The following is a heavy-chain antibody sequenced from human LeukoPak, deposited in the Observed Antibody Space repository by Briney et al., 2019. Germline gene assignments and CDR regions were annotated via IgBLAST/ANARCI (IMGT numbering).Heavy chain of an antibody. CDR3: ARQLWNYFDY. J-gene: IGHJ4*02. CDR1: GGSISSYY. V-gene: IGHV4-59*08. CDR2: IYYSGST. Sequence: ASETLSLTCTASGGSISSYYWSWIRQPPGKRLGWIGYIYYSGSTNYNPSLKSRVTISVDTSKNQFSLKLSSVTAADTAVYYCARQLWNYFDYWGQGTLVTVSS. D-gene: IGHD5-18*01.